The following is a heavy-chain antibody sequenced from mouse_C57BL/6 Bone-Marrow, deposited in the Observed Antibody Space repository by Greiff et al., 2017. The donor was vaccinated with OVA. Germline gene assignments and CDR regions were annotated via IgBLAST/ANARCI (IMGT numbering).Heavy chain of an antibody. CDR3: ARRGTTVVGDY. J-gene: IGHJ2*01. V-gene: IGHV1-52*01. CDR1: GYTFTSYW. D-gene: IGHD1-1*01. CDR2: IDPSDSET. Sequence: VQLQQPGAELVRPGSSVKLSCKASGYTFTSYWMHWVKQRPIQGLEWIGNIDPSDSETHYNQKFKDKATLTVDKSSSTAYMQLSSLTSEDSAVYYCARRGTTVVGDYWGQGTTLTVSS.